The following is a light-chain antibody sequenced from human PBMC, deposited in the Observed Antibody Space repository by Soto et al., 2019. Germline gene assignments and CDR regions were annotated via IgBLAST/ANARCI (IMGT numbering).Light chain of an antibody. Sequence: QSVLTQPPSASGNPGQRLTISCSGSTSNILRNYVYWYRQFPGTAPRLLISMNDQRPSGVPDRFSGSKSGTSASLAISGLRSEDEADCYRASWDDSLSGYVVGTGTEVTVL. V-gene: IGLV1-47*01. J-gene: IGLJ1*01. CDR3: ASWDDSLSGYV. CDR2: MND. CDR1: TSNILRNY.